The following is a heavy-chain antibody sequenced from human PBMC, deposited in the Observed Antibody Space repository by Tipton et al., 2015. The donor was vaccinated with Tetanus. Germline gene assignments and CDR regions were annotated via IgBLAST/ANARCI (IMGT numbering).Heavy chain of an antibody. CDR2: IYYNGNT. Sequence: GLVKPSETLSLTCTVSGGSINSGTFYWDWIRQTPGKGLEWIGNIYYNGNTLQNPSLKSRVTMSLDKSKNQFFLKLSSVTAADTAVYYCARIHDFWSGYFDFWGQGTLVTVSS. CDR1: GGSINSGTFY. D-gene: IGHD3-3*01. V-gene: IGHV4-39*07. CDR3: ARIHDFWSGYFDF. J-gene: IGHJ4*02.